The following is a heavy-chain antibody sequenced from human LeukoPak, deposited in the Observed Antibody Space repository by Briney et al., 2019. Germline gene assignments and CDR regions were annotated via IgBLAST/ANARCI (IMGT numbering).Heavy chain of an antibody. Sequence: PGGSLRLSCAASGFTFSTYAMTWVRQAPGKGLEWVSLISGTGGSTYYADSVKGRFTISRDNSKNTLYLQMNSLRAEDTAVYYCAKRIQSARATGYWGQGTLVTVSS. CDR2: ISGTGGST. D-gene: IGHD5-18*01. J-gene: IGHJ4*02. V-gene: IGHV3-23*01. CDR1: GFTFSTYA. CDR3: AKRIQSARATGY.